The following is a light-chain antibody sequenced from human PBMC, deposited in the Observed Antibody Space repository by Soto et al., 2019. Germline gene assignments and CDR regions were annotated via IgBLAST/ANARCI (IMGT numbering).Light chain of an antibody. CDR1: QSFSSSY. V-gene: IGKV3-20*01. J-gene: IGKJ3*01. CDR2: GAS. CDR3: RQYGSSPFT. Sequence: PGERATLSCRASQSFSSSYLAWYQQKPGQAPRLLIYGASSRATGIPDRFSGSGSGTDFTLTISRLEPEDFAVYYCRQYGSSPFTFGPGTKVDIK.